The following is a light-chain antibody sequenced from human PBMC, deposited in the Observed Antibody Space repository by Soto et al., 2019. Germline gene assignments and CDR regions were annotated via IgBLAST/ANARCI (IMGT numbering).Light chain of an antibody. J-gene: IGKJ5*01. CDR2: DAS. CDR3: QQFYDLPIT. V-gene: IGKV1-33*01. Sequence: IQVTQTTSALSASVGDRVTITCQASQDISDVLNWYQQQPGKAPKVLIYDASKLQTGVPSRFSGRGSGKDFTFTISSLQPDDSGTYYCQQFYDLPITFGQGTLLEIK. CDR1: QDISDV.